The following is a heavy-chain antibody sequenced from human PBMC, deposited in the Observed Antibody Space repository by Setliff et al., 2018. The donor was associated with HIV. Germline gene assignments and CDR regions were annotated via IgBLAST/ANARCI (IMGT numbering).Heavy chain of an antibody. Sequence: ASVKVSCKASGYSFTVYYIHWVRQAPGQGLEWMGWINPKSDGTNYAQKFQGWITMTRDTSISTAYMELSRLRSDDTAVYYCARGVDYYDTSGYYQYYFDYWGQGTLVTVS. CDR2: INPKSDGT. CDR1: GYSFTVYY. D-gene: IGHD3-22*01. CDR3: ARGVDYYDTSGYYQYYFDY. J-gene: IGHJ4*02. V-gene: IGHV1-2*04.